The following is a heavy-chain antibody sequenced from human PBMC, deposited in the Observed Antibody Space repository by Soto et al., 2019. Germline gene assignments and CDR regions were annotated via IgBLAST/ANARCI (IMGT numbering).Heavy chain of an antibody. V-gene: IGHV3-33*01. D-gene: IGHD3-10*01. CDR1: EFAFSSYA. CDR3: ARSQGRFFGSGAYKGLDV. J-gene: IGHJ6*04. CDR2: IWYDGSQK. Sequence: GGSLRLSCAASEFAFSSYAMHWVRQAPGKGLEWVGVIWYDGSQKYYTDSVKGRFTISRDNPKNTVYLQVNSLGVEDTAVYHCARSQGRFFGSGAYKGLDVWGKGTTVTVSS.